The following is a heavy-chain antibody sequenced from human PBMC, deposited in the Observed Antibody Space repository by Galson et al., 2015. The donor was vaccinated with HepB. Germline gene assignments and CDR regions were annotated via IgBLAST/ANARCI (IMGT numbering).Heavy chain of an antibody. D-gene: IGHD5-12*01. CDR1: GFTFSGYW. CDR3: ATAVRGRAFDY. V-gene: IGHV3-7*03. CDR2: IKQDGSEQ. J-gene: IGHJ4*02. Sequence: SLRLSCAVSGFTFSGYWMRWVRHIPGKGLESVSNIKQDGSEQYYVDSVKGRFTISRDNGKNSLYLQMNSLRADDTAVYYCATAVRGRAFDYWGQGTVVTVAS.